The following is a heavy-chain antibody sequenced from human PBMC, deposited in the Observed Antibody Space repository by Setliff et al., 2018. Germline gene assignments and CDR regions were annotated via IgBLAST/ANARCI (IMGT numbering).Heavy chain of an antibody. Sequence: GASVKVSCKASGYTFTSYGVSWGRQAPGQGLEWMGWMSAYNGNINYAQKFQGRVNMTTDTYTSTANTELRSLRSDDTAVYYCVRAPPTVVIPPGRAFFDPWGQGTLVTVS. CDR3: VRAPPTVVIPPGRAFFDP. V-gene: IGHV1-18*01. J-gene: IGHJ5*02. CDR2: MSAYNGNI. CDR1: GYTFTSYG. D-gene: IGHD2-2*01.